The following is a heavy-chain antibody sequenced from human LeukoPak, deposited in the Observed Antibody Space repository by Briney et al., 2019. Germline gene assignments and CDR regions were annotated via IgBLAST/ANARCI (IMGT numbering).Heavy chain of an antibody. CDR2: IYYSGCT. V-gene: IGHV4-61*08. Sequence: SETLSLTCTVSGGSISSGDYYWSWIRQPPGKGLEWIGYIYYSGCTNYNPSLKSRVTISVDTSKNQFSLKLSSVTAADTAVYYCARDPTAGSSSWFDYWGQGTLVTVSS. CDR1: GGSISSGDYY. D-gene: IGHD6-13*01. J-gene: IGHJ4*02. CDR3: ARDPTAGSSSWFDY.